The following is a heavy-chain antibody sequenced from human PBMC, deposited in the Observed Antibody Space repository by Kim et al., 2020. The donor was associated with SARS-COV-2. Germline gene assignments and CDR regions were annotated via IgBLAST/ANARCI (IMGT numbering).Heavy chain of an antibody. CDR3: ARAGEYYDFWSGYYASYFDY. V-gene: IGHV4-38-2*02. Sequence: SETLSLTCTVSGYSISSGYYWGWIRQPPGKGLEWIGSIYHSGSTYYNPSLKSRVTISVDTSKNQFSLKLSSVTAADTAVYYCARAGEYYDFWSGYYASYFDYWGQGTLVTVSS. D-gene: IGHD3-3*01. J-gene: IGHJ4*02. CDR2: IYHSGST. CDR1: GYSISSGYY.